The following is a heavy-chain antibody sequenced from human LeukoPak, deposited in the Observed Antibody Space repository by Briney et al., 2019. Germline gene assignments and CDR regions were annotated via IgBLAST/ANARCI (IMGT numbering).Heavy chain of an antibody. J-gene: IGHJ4*02. CDR1: GASINSDTYY. Sequence: PSETLSLTCTVSGASINSDTYYWGWIRQPPGKGLEWIGEINHSGSTNYNPSLKSRVTISVDTSKNQFSLKLSSVTAADTAVYYCARVDVWKWLVLYWGQGTLVTVSS. D-gene: IGHD6-19*01. V-gene: IGHV4-39*07. CDR2: INHSGST. CDR3: ARVDVWKWLVLY.